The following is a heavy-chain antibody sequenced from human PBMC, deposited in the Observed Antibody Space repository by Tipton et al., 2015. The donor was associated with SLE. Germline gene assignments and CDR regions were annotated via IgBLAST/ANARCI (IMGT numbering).Heavy chain of an antibody. J-gene: IGHJ4*02. Sequence: TLSLTCAVYGGSFSGYYWSWIRQPPGKGLEWIGEINHSGSTNYNPSLKSRVTISVDTSKNQFSLKLSSVTAADTAVYYCARGGFLGIAARRRGYYFDYWGQGTLVTVSS. CDR2: INHSGST. CDR3: ARGGFLGIAARRRGYYFDY. V-gene: IGHV4-34*01. CDR1: GGSFSGYY. D-gene: IGHD6-6*01.